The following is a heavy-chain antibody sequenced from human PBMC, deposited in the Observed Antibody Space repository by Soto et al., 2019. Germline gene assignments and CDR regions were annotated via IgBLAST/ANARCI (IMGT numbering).Heavy chain of an antibody. V-gene: IGHV3-21*01. CDR1: GFTFSSYS. Sequence: GGSLRLSCAASGFTFSSYSMNWVRQAPGKGLEWVSSISSSSSYIYYAYSVKGRFTISRDNAKNSLYLQMNSPRAEDTAVYYCARGRYQSFVPAAMLYAFDIWGQGTMVTVSS. CDR3: ARGRYQSFVPAAMLYAFDI. CDR2: ISSSSSYI. D-gene: IGHD2-2*01. J-gene: IGHJ3*02.